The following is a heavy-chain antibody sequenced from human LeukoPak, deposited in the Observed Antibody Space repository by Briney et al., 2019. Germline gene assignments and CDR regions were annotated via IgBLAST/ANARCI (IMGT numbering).Heavy chain of an antibody. CDR2: INPNSGGT. V-gene: IGHV1-2*02. CDR3: ARVGSIVAKNEFDY. CDR1: GYTFTGYY. J-gene: IGHJ4*02. D-gene: IGHD5-12*01. Sequence: RASVKVSCKASGYTFTGYYMHWVRQAPGQGLEWMGWINPNSGGTNYAQKFQGRVTMTRDTSISTAYMELSRLRSDDTAVYSCARVGSIVAKNEFDYWGQGTLVTVSS.